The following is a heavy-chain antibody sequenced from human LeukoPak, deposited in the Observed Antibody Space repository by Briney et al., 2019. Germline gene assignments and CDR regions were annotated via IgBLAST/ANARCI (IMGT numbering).Heavy chain of an antibody. CDR3: ARSRWSGYYPRYFQH. CDR1: GLTFSSYW. J-gene: IGHJ1*01. D-gene: IGHD3-3*01. Sequence: GGSLRLSCAASGLTFSSYWMSWVRQAPGKGLEWVANIKQDGSEKYYVDSVKGRFTISRDNAKNSLYLQMNSLRAEDTAVYYCARSRWSGYYPRYFQHWGQGTLVTVSS. V-gene: IGHV3-7*05. CDR2: IKQDGSEK.